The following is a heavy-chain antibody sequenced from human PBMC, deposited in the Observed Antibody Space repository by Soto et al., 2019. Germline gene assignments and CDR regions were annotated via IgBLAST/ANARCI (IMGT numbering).Heavy chain of an antibody. CDR1: GYTFTSYG. CDR2: ISAYNGNT. CDR3: ARERYNWQPYGMDV. D-gene: IGHD1-1*01. J-gene: IGHJ6*02. V-gene: IGHV1-18*01. Sequence: QVQLVQSGAEVKKPGASVKVSCKASGYTFTSYGISWVRQAPGQGLEWMGWISAYNGNTNYAQKLQGRVTMTKDKSTRTDYMELRSLRSDDTDVYYCARERYNWQPYGMDVWGQGTTVTVSS.